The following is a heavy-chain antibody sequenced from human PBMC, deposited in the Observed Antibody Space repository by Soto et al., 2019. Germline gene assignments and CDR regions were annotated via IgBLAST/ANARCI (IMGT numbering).Heavy chain of an antibody. D-gene: IGHD2-15*01. CDR2: IIPIFGTA. Sequence: SVKVSCKASGGTFSSYAISWVRRASGQGLEWMGGIIPIFGTANYAQKFQGRVTITADKSTSTAYMELSSLRSEDTAVYYCARDRRYCSGGSCPQYYYYYYGMDVWGQGTTVTVSS. V-gene: IGHV1-69*06. CDR1: GGTFSSYA. J-gene: IGHJ6*02. CDR3: ARDRRYCSGGSCPQYYYYYYGMDV.